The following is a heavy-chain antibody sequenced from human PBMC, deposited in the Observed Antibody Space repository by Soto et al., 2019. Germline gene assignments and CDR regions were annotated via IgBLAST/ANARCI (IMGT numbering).Heavy chain of an antibody. CDR2: ISYDGSNK. V-gene: IGHV3-30*18. Sequence: PGGSLRLSCAASGFTFSSYCMHWVRQAPGKGLEWVAVISYDGSNKYYADSVKGRFTISRDNSKNTLYLQMNSLRAEDTAVYYCAKVLRKFGRRSSSWSDYFDYWGQGTLVTVSS. J-gene: IGHJ4*02. CDR3: AKVLRKFGRRSSSWSDYFDY. D-gene: IGHD6-13*01. CDR1: GFTFSSYC.